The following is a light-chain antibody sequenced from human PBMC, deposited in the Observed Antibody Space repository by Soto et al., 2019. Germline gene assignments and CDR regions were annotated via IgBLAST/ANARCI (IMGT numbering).Light chain of an antibody. V-gene: IGKV1-39*01. J-gene: IGKJ1*01. CDR3: QKANSFPWT. CDR2: AAS. CDR1: QSISSY. Sequence: DIQMTQSPSSLSASVVDRVTITFLASQSISSYLNWYQQKPGKAPKLLIYAASSLQSGVPSRFSGSGSGTDFTLTISGLQPEDLATYYCQKANSFPWTFGQGTKVDIK.